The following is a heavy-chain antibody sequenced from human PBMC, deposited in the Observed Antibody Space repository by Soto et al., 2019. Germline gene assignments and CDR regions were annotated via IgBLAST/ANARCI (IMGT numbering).Heavy chain of an antibody. J-gene: IGHJ4*02. V-gene: IGHV1-18*01. CDR3: ARDVAGTGYFDY. CDR2: ISAYNGNT. CDR1: GNTFTRYG. Sequence: ASVKVSCKASGNTFTRYGISWVRQAPGQGLEWMGWISAYNGNTNYAQKLQGRVTMTTDTSTSTAYMELRSLRSDDTAVYYCARDVAGTGYFDYWGQGTLVTVSS. D-gene: IGHD6-19*01.